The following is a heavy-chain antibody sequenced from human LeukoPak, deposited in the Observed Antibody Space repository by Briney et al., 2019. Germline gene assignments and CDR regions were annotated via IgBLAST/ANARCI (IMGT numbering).Heavy chain of an antibody. CDR2: IRSNTFGGTG. CDR1: GFTLSSYW. CDR3: ARHLSGVTGYTYGRGIDY. J-gene: IGHJ4*02. D-gene: IGHD5-18*01. V-gene: IGHV3-71*02. Sequence: PGGSLRLSCAASGFTLSSYWMSWVRQAPGKGLEWVGFIRSNTFGGTGEYAASVKGRFIISRDDSKSIAYLQMNSLRAEDMAVYYCARHLSGVTGYTYGRGIDYWGQGTLVTVSS.